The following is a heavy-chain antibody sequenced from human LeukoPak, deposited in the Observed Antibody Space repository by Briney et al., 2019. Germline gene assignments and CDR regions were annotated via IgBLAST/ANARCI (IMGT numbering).Heavy chain of an antibody. CDR2: IIPIFGTA. CDR1: GGTFSSYA. J-gene: IGHJ4*02. V-gene: IGHV1-69*05. CDR3: ARATGGYSYGTYYFDY. D-gene: IGHD5-18*01. Sequence: SVKVSCKASGGTFSSYAISWVPQAPGQGLEWMGGIIPIFGTANYAQKFQGRVTITTDESTSTAYMELSSLRSEDTAVYYCARATGGYSYGTYYFDYWGQGTLVTVSS.